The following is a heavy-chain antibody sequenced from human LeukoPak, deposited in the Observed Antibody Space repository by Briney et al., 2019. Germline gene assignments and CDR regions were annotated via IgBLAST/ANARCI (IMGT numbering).Heavy chain of an antibody. D-gene: IGHD5-24*01. Sequence: ASVKVSCKASGGTFSSYAISWVRQAPGQGLEWMGRIIPILGIANYAQKFQGRVTITADKSTSTAYMELSSLRSDDTAVYYCARVRGEMATNFVDYWGQGTLVTVSS. V-gene: IGHV1-69*04. CDR2: IIPILGIA. CDR1: GGTFSSYA. CDR3: ARVRGEMATNFVDY. J-gene: IGHJ4*02.